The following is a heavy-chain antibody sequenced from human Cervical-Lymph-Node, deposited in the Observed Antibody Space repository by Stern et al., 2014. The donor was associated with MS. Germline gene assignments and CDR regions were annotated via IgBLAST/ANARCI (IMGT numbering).Heavy chain of an antibody. V-gene: IGHV4-31*03. CDR1: GGSISSGGYY. CDR3: ARHPYGTYYFDY. Sequence: QLQLQESGPGLVRPSQTLSLTCTVSGGSISSGGYYYNWIRQHPGKGLEWIGYIYYSGITYYNPSLKSRITISVDASKNQFSLNLTSVTAADTAIYYCARHPYGTYYFDYWGQGALVTVPS. J-gene: IGHJ4*02. D-gene: IGHD4-17*01. CDR2: IYYSGIT.